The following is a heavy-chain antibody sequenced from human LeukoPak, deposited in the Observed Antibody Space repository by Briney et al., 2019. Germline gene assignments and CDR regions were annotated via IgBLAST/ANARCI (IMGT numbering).Heavy chain of an antibody. CDR1: GFSVNINY. D-gene: IGHD5-12*01. CDR3: AKHQRGGYDSPSHF. V-gene: IGHV3-23*01. CDR2: IGGSDGNT. Sequence: GGSLRLSCAVSGFSVNINYMSWVRQAPGKGLEWVSSIGGSDGNTYYADSVKGRFTISRDTSKNTLYLQMNSLRAEDTAIYYCAKHQRGGYDSPSHFWGQGTLVTVSS. J-gene: IGHJ4*02.